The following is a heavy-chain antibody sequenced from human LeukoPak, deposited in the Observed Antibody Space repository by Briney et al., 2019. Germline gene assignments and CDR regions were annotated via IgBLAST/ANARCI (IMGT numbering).Heavy chain of an antibody. J-gene: IGHJ6*03. CDR2: MNPNSGNT. Sequence: ASVKVSCKASGYTFTSYDINWVRQATGQGLEWMGWMNPNSGNTGYAQKFQGRVTMTRNTSISTAYMELSSLRSEDTAVYYCASFILTGPSHYYYMDVWGKGTTVTVSS. CDR1: GYTFTSYD. V-gene: IGHV1-8*01. CDR3: ASFILTGPSHYYYMDV. D-gene: IGHD3-9*01.